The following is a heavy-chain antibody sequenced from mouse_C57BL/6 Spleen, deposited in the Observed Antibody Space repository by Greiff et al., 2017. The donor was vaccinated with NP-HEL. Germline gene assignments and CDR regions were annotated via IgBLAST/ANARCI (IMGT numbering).Heavy chain of an antibody. J-gene: IGHJ4*01. CDR2: ISNGGGST. CDR1: GFTFSDYY. Sequence: DVKLQESGGGLVQPGGSLKLSCAASGFTFSDYYMYWVRQTPEKRLEWVAYISNGGGSTYYPDTVKGRFTISRDNAKNTLYLQMSRLKSEDTAMYYCARQGAYSNSLSMDYWGQGTSVTVSS. CDR3: ARQGAYSNSLSMDY. V-gene: IGHV5-12*01. D-gene: IGHD2-5*01.